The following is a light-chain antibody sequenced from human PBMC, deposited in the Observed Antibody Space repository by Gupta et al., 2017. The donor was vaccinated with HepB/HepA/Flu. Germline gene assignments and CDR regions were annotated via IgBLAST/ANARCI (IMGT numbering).Light chain of an antibody. CDR2: TAS. CDR1: QSVSNHF. J-gene: IGKJ1*01. V-gene: IGKV3-20*01. Sequence: IVLTQSPGTLSLSPGERATLPCRASQSVSNHFLAWYKQKPGQAPRLLFYTASSRATGIPYRFSGSGSGTDFTLTISRLEPEDFAVYYCQQYGSSPRTFGQGTKVEIK. CDR3: QQYGSSPRT.